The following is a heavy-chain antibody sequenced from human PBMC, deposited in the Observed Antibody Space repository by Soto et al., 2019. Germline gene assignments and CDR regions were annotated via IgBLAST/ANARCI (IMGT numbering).Heavy chain of an antibody. CDR1: GFTFSSYG. D-gene: IGHD2-21*02. V-gene: IGHV3-30*18. CDR2: ISYDGSNK. Sequence: QVQLVESGGGVVQPGRSLRLSCAASGFTFSSYGMHWVRQAPGKGLEWVAVISYDGSNKYYADSVKGRFTISRDNSKNTLYLEMNGLKVDDTAVYYCAKADRWGVVVTSYGMDVWGQVTTVTVSS. CDR3: AKADRWGVVVTSYGMDV. J-gene: IGHJ6*02.